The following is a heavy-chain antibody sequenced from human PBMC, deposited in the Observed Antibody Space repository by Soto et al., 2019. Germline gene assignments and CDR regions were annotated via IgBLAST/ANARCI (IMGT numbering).Heavy chain of an antibody. D-gene: IGHD6-13*01. CDR3: AKDHDLAAAGYYFDY. Sequence: QVQLVESGGGVVQPGRSLRLSCAASGFTFSSYAMHWVRQAPGKGLEWVAVISTDGRDKYHADSVKGRFTISRDNSKTTLFLQMNSLRPEDTAVYYCAKDHDLAAAGYYFDYWGQGTLVTVSS. CDR2: ISTDGRDK. CDR1: GFTFSSYA. V-gene: IGHV3-30*01. J-gene: IGHJ4*02.